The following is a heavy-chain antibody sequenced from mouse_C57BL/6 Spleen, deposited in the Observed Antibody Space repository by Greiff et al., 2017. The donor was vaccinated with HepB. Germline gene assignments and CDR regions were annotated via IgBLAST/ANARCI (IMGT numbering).Heavy chain of an antibody. CDR1: GYAFSSYW. CDR2: IYPGDGDT. Sequence: VKLQESGAELVKPGASVKISCKASGYAFSSYWMNWVKQRPGKGLEWIGQIYPGDGDTNYNGKFKGKATLTADKSSSTAYMQLSSLTSEDSAVYFCARSGLGRGDFDYWGQGTTLTVSS. V-gene: IGHV1-80*01. CDR3: ARSGLGRGDFDY. D-gene: IGHD4-1*01. J-gene: IGHJ2*01.